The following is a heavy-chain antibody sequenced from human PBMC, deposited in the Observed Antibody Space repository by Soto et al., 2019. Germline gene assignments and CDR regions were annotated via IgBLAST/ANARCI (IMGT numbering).Heavy chain of an antibody. CDR2: ISSSSSYI. CDR3: ARDRGNYYDSSGYFDY. Sequence: EVQLVESGGGLVKPGGSLRLSCAASGFTFSSYSMNWVRQAPGKGLEWVSSISSSSSYIYYADSVKGRFTISRDNAKNSLYLQMNSLRAEDTAVYYCARDRGNYYDSSGYFDYWGQGTLVTVSS. V-gene: IGHV3-21*01. D-gene: IGHD3-22*01. J-gene: IGHJ4*02. CDR1: GFTFSSYS.